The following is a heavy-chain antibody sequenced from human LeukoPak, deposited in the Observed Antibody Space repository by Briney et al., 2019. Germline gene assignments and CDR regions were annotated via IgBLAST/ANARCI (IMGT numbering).Heavy chain of an antibody. CDR3: ARERDYGDQLFDY. CDR2: ISGSGGST. CDR1: GFTFSTSA. V-gene: IGHV3-23*01. J-gene: IGHJ4*02. D-gene: IGHD4-17*01. Sequence: GGSLRLSCAASGFTFSTSAMSWVRQVPGKGLEWVSAISGSGGSTFYAGSVKGRFTVSRDNSKNTVYLQMSSLRAEDTAVYYCARERDYGDQLFDYWGQGTLVTVSS.